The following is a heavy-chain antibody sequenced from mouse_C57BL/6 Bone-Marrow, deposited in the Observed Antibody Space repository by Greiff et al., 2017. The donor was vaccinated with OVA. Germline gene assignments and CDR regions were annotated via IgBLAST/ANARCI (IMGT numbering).Heavy chain of an antibody. CDR2: INPNNGGT. CDR3: ARGEQLRRAWFAY. V-gene: IGHV1-18*01. D-gene: IGHD3-2*02. Sequence: EVQRVESGPELVKPGASVKIPCKASGYTFADYNMDGVKQSHGKSLEWIGDINPNNGGTIYNQKFKGKATLTVDKSSSTAYMELRSLTSEDTAVYYCARGEQLRRAWFAYWGQGTLVTVSA. J-gene: IGHJ3*01. CDR1: GYTFADYN.